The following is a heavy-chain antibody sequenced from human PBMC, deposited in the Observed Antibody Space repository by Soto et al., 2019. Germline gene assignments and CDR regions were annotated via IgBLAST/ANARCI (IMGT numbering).Heavy chain of an antibody. V-gene: IGHV2-5*02. D-gene: IGHD2-15*01. J-gene: IGHJ4*02. CDR1: GFSLSTSGVG. Sequence: QITLKESGPTLIKPTQPLTLTCTFSGFSLSTSGVGVGWIRQPPGKALEWLALIYWDDDKRYNPSLKSRLTITEDTSKKQVVLTLTNIDPVDTATYYCAHRRYCSGGSCSSGMFGYFDYWGQGALVTVSS. CDR3: AHRRYCSGGSCSSGMFGYFDY. CDR2: IYWDDDK.